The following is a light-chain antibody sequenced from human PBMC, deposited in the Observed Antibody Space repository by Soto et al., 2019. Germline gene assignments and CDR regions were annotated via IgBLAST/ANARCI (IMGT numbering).Light chain of an antibody. CDR1: QSVGSSY. J-gene: IGKJ2*01. Sequence: EIVLTQSPGTLSLSPGERATLSCRASQSVGSSYLAWYQQKPGQAPRLLIYGTSSRATGIPDRFSGSGSGTDFTLTISRLEPEDFAVYYCQLYGSSPRTFGQGTKLEI. CDR2: GTS. CDR3: QLYGSSPRT. V-gene: IGKV3-20*01.